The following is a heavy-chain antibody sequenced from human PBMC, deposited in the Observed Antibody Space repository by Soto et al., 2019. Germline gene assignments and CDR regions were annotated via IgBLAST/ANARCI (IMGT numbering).Heavy chain of an antibody. CDR3: ARVRLGYCSSTSCYTPPRYYYYGMDV. J-gene: IGHJ6*02. D-gene: IGHD2-2*02. Sequence: SETLSLTCAVYGGSFSGYYWSWIRQLPGKGLEWIGEINHSGSTNYNPSLKSRVTISVDTSKNQFSLKLSSVTAADTAVYYCARVRLGYCSSTSCYTPPRYYYYGMDVWGQGTTVTVSS. V-gene: IGHV4-34*01. CDR1: GGSFSGYY. CDR2: INHSGST.